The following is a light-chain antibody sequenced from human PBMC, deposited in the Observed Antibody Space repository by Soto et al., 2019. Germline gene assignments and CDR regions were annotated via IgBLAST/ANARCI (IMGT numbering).Light chain of an antibody. V-gene: IGKV3-20*01. CDR3: QQYGSSIT. Sequence: ENVMTQSLATLSVTLGESDTLSCRASQSINNNLAWYQQRPGQAPRLLIYGASSRATGIPDRFSGSGSGTDFTLTISRLEPEDFAVYYCQQYGSSITFGQGTRLEI. CDR1: QSINNN. CDR2: GAS. J-gene: IGKJ5*01.